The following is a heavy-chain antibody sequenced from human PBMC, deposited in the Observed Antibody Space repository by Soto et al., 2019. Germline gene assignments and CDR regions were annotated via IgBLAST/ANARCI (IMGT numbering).Heavy chain of an antibody. V-gene: IGHV4-39*01. D-gene: IGHD5-12*01. CDR3: ARGYSGYDH. CDR2: IYYSGST. J-gene: IGHJ5*02. Sequence: SETLSLTCTVSGGSISSSSYYWGWIRQPPGKGLEWIGSIYYSGSTYYNPSLKSRVTISVDTSKNQFSLKLSSVTAADTAVYYCARGYSGYDHWGQGTLVTAPQ. CDR1: GGSISSSSYY.